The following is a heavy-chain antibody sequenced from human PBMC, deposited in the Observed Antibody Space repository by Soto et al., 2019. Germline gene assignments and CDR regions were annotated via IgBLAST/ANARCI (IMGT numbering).Heavy chain of an antibody. J-gene: IGHJ5*02. CDR1: GGSISNYY. D-gene: IGHD3-16*01. CDR2: MYYNGNI. V-gene: IGHV4-59*01. Sequence: SETLSLTCNVSGGSISNYYWTWVRQSPEKGLEWIGYMYYNGNINYSPSLKSRVTISIDTSKNQFSLTLKSVTAADTAVYYCASGGNWFDPWGQGVLVTVSS. CDR3: ASGGNWFDP.